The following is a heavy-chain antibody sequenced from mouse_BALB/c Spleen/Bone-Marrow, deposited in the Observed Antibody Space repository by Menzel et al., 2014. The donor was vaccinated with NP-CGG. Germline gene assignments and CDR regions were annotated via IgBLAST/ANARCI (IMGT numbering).Heavy chain of an antibody. V-gene: IGHV5-17*02. CDR3: GRGDY. CDR2: ISSGSNII. CDR1: GFTFSSFA. J-gene: IGHJ2*01. Sequence: EVQVVESGGGLVQPGGSRKLSCAASGFTFSSFAMHWIRQAPEKGLEWVAFISSGSNIIHYAGTVKGRFTISRDNPKNTLFLQMTSLRSEDTAVYYCGRGDYWGQGTTLTVSS.